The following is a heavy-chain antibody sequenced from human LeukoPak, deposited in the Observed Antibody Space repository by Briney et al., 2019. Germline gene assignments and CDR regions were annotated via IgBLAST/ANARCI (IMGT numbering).Heavy chain of an antibody. CDR2: INHSGST. CDR1: GGSFSGYY. Sequence: PSETLSLTCAVYGGSFSGYYWSWIRQPPGKGLEWIGEINHSGSTNYNPSLKSRVTISVDTSKNQFSLKLSSVTAADTAVYYCARCDSSGYYGMDVWGQGTTVTVSS. CDR3: ARCDSSGYYGMDV. D-gene: IGHD3-22*01. V-gene: IGHV4-34*01. J-gene: IGHJ6*02.